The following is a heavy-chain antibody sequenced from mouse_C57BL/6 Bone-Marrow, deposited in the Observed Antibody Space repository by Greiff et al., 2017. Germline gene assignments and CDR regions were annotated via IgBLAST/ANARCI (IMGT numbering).Heavy chain of an antibody. V-gene: IGHV2-5*01. D-gene: IGHD1-1*02. J-gene: IGHJ3*01. CDR3: AKNSGLWTWFAY. CDR2: IWRGGST. CDR1: GFSLTSYG. Sequence: VQLVESGPGLVQPSQSLSITCTVSGFSLTSYGVHWVRQSPGKGLEWLGVIWRGGSTDYNAAFMSRLSISKDNSKSQVFFKMNSLQADDTAIYYCAKNSGLWTWFAYWGQGTLVTVSA.